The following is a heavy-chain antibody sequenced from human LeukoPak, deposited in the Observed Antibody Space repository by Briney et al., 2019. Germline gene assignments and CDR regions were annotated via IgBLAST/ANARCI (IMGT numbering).Heavy chain of an antibody. J-gene: IGHJ6*03. V-gene: IGHV3-7*01. CDR3: AREPDDFWSGYYTNYYYYMDV. D-gene: IGHD3-3*01. CDR1: GFTFSSYW. Sequence: GGSLRLSCAASGFTFSSYWMSWVRQAPGKGLEWVANIKQDGSEKYYVDSVKGRFTISRDNAKNSLYLQMNSLRAEDTAVYYCAREPDDFWSGYYTNYYYYMDVWGKGTTVTVSS. CDR2: IKQDGSEK.